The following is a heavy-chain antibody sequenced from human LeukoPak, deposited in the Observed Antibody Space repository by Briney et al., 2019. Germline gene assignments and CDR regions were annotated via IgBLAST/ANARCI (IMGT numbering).Heavy chain of an antibody. V-gene: IGHV4-61*05. J-gene: IGHJ6*03. D-gene: IGHD2-15*01. CDR1: GDSISSSNSY. CDR3: ARTTEGYCRGRSCYSYYYYMDV. Sequence: SETLSLTCTVSGDSISSSNSYWGWIRQPPGKGLGWIGYIHYSGSTNYNPSLKSRVTISVDTSKNQFSLKLSSVTAADTAVYYCARTTEGYCRGRSCYSYYYYMDVWGKGTTVIVSS. CDR2: IHYSGST.